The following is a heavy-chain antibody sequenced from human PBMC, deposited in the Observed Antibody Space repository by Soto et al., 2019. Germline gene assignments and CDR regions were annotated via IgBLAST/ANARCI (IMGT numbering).Heavy chain of an antibody. J-gene: IGHJ6*02. CDR1: GYTFTSYG. Sequence: QVQLVQSGAEVKKPGASVKVSCKASGYTFTSYGISWVRQAPGQGLEWMGWISAYNGNTNYAQKLQGRGTMTTDTSTSTAYMELRSLRSDDTAVYYCARVYFWSGYPNYYYYGMDVWGQGTTVTVSS. V-gene: IGHV1-18*01. D-gene: IGHD3-3*01. CDR3: ARVYFWSGYPNYYYYGMDV. CDR2: ISAYNGNT.